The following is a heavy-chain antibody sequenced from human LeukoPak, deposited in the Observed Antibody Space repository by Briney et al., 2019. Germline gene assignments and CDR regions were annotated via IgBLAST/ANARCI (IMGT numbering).Heavy chain of an antibody. Sequence: SETLSLTCSVPGGSISSNNHHWDWIRQPPGSGLEWIGSMHHSGATYYNPSLQSRLTLSVDMSKNQFSLNLNSVTAADTAVYYCARRDNSFDSWGPGTLVTVSS. CDR2: MHHSGAT. CDR3: ARRDNSFDS. J-gene: IGHJ4*02. CDR1: GGSISSNNHH. V-gene: IGHV4-39*01. D-gene: IGHD5-24*01.